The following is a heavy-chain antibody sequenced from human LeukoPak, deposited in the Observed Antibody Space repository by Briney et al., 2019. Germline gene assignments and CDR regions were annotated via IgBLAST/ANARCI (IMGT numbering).Heavy chain of an antibody. CDR3: AKDSTGWSVDP. V-gene: IGHV3-23*01. CDR2: ISGSGGST. D-gene: IGHD6-19*01. Sequence: GGSLRLSCEASGFTFSTYGINWVRQAPGKGLEWVSAISGSGGSTYYADSVKGRFTISRDNSKNTLYLQMNSLRAEDTAVYYCAKDSTGWSVDPWGQGTLVTVSS. J-gene: IGHJ5*02. CDR1: GFTFSTYG.